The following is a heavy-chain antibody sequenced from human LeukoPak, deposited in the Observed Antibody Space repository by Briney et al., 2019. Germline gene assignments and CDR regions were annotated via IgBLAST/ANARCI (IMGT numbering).Heavy chain of an antibody. Sequence: VASVKVSCKASGYTFITYGISWVRQAPGQGLEGMGWISPYNGNDNYAQKPQGRVTLPTATSTSTASMELRSLRSDDTALYYCAREGYCSGGSCYSGIIDYWGQGTLVTVSS. D-gene: IGHD2-15*01. CDR2: ISPYNGND. CDR3: AREGYCSGGSCYSGIIDY. J-gene: IGHJ4*02. V-gene: IGHV1-18*01. CDR1: GYTFITYG.